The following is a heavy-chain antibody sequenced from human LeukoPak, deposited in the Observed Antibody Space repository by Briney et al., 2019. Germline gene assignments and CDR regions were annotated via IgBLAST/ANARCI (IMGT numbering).Heavy chain of an antibody. CDR3: ARGGAGYCSSTSCYGTLAFDY. Sequence: SETLSLTCAVSGYSISSGYYWGWIRQPPGKGLEWIGSIYHSGSTYYNPSLKSRVTISVDTSKNQFSLKLSSVTAADTAVYYCARGGAGYCSSTSCYGTLAFDYWGQGTLVTVSS. V-gene: IGHV4-38-2*01. D-gene: IGHD2-2*01. CDR1: GYSISSGYY. CDR2: IYHSGST. J-gene: IGHJ4*02.